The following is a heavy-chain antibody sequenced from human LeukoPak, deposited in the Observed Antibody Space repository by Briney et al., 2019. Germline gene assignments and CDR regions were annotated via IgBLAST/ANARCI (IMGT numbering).Heavy chain of an antibody. V-gene: IGHV4-59*01. CDR3: ARSNYDTSGYYYGLYF. CDR2: IHYSGST. CDR1: GDSISSYY. D-gene: IGHD3-22*01. J-gene: IGHJ4*02. Sequence: SETLSLTCIVSGDSISSYYWSWIRQPPGKGLEWIGYIHYSGSTNYNPSLKSRVTISVDTSKNQFSLKLSSVTPADTAVYYCARSNYDTSGYYYGLYFWGQGTLVTVSS.